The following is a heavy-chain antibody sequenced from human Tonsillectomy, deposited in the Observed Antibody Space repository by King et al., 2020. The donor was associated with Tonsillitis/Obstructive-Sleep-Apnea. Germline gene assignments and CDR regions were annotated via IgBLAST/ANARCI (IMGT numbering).Heavy chain of an antibody. Sequence: EGQLVQSGAEVKKPGESLKISCKGSGYNFTNYWIGWVRQMPGKGLEWMGIIYRGDSDTRYSPSFQGQVTISADKSISTAYLQWSRLRASDTAMYYCAKSAGWFGELLKGGLDVWGQGTTVTVSS. CDR3: AKSAGWFGELLKGGLDV. CDR2: IYRGDSDT. J-gene: IGHJ6*02. D-gene: IGHD3-10*01. CDR1: GYNFTNYW. V-gene: IGHV5-51*03.